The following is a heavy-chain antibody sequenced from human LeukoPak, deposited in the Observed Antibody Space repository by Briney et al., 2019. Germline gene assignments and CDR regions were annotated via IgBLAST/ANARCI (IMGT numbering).Heavy chain of an antibody. CDR2: INPNSGGT. D-gene: IGHD2-2*01. Sequence: ASVKVSCKASGGTFSSYAISWVRQAPGQGLEWMGWINPNSGGTNYAQKFQGRVTMTRDTSISTAYMELSRLRSDDTAVYYCARDRGYCSSTSCYDWFDPWGQGTLVTVSS. J-gene: IGHJ5*02. CDR3: ARDRGYCSSTSCYDWFDP. V-gene: IGHV1-2*02. CDR1: GGTFSSYA.